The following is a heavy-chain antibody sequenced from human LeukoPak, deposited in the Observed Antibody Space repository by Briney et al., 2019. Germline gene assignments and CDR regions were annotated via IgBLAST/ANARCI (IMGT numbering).Heavy chain of an antibody. CDR3: AKDMTFYK. J-gene: IGHJ4*02. CDR2: ISGSGVTT. Sequence: GGSLRLSCAASGFTLSSYAMSWVRQAPGKGLEWVSAISGSGVTTYYADSVKGRFTISRDNSKNTLYLQMNSLSAEDTAVYYCAKDMTFYKGGQGTLVTVSS. D-gene: IGHD1-1*01. V-gene: IGHV3-23*01. CDR1: GFTLSSYA.